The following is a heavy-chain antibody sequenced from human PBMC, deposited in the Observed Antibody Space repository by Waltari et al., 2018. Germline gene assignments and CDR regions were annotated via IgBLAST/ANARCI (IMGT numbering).Heavy chain of an antibody. Sequence: EVQLVESGGGLVQPGGSLRLSCAASGFTFSSYWMSWVRQAPGKGLEWVANIKQDGSEKYYVDSGKGRFTISRDNAKNSLYLQMNSLRAEDTAVYYCARGGGIAARYANWFDPWGQGTLVTVSS. J-gene: IGHJ5*02. CDR3: ARGGGIAARYANWFDP. CDR1: GFTFSSYW. V-gene: IGHV3-7*01. D-gene: IGHD6-6*01. CDR2: IKQDGSEK.